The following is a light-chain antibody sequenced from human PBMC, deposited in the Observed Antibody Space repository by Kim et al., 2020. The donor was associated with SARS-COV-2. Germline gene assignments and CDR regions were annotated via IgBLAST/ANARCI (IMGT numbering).Light chain of an antibody. CDR2: DVT. CDR3: SSYTSSSTLWV. Sequence: QSITISCTGTSSDVGNYNYGSWYQQQPGKAPKLMIYDVTNRPSGVSNRFSGSKSGNTASLTISGLQAEDEADYYCSSYTSSSTLWVFGGGTKLTVL. CDR1: SSDVGNYNY. J-gene: IGLJ3*02. V-gene: IGLV2-14*03.